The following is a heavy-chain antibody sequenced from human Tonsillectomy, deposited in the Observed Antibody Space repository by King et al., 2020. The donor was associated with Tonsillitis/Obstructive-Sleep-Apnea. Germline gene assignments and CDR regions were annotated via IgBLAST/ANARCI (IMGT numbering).Heavy chain of an antibody. V-gene: IGHV1-69*01. Sequence: VQLVQSGAEVKKPGSSVKLSCKASGGTFSSHTTSWVRQAPGQGLEWMGGIIPIFGKTNYAQKFQGRVTITADESTSTAYMELSSLRSEDTAVYYCARDGSNYRPFDYWGQGTLVTVSS. CDR2: IIPIFGKT. D-gene: IGHD4-11*01. J-gene: IGHJ4*02. CDR1: GGTFSSHT. CDR3: ARDGSNYRPFDY.